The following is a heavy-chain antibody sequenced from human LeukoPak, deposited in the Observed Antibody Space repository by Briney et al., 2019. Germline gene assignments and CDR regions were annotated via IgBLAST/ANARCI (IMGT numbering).Heavy chain of an antibody. Sequence: SQTLSLTCTVSGGSISSGGYYWSWIRQHPGKGLEWIGYIYYSGSTYYNPSLKSRVTISVDTSKSQFSLNLYSVTAADSAVYYCARAPVLYHFDYWGQGTLVTVSS. CDR2: IYYSGST. CDR3: ARAPVLYHFDY. J-gene: IGHJ4*02. D-gene: IGHD2-8*01. V-gene: IGHV4-31*03. CDR1: GGSISSGGYY.